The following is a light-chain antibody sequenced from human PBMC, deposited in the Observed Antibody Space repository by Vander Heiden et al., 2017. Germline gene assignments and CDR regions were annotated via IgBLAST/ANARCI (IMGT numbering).Light chain of an antibody. J-gene: IGKJ2*01. CDR3: QQYNSWYT. CDR2: GAS. Sequence: EVVLTQSPATLSVSPGERLTLSCRASHGVCRNLAWCQQKPGQAPRLLIYGASTRATGVPARFSGSGSGTEFTLTISNLQSEDSAVYYCQQYNSWYTFGQGTKLEIK. V-gene: IGKV3-15*01. CDR1: HGVCRN.